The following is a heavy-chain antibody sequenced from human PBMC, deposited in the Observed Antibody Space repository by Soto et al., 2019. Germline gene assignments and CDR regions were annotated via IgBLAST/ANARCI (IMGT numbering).Heavy chain of an antibody. D-gene: IGHD2-21*02. CDR3: AKEQKAYCGGDCSRYFDY. J-gene: IGHJ4*02. CDR1: GFTFSSYA. V-gene: IGHV3-30-3*01. Sequence: GGSLRLSCAASGFTFSSYAMHWVRQAPGKGLEWVAVISYDGSNKYYADSVKGRFTISRDNSKNTLYLQMNSLRAEDTAVYYCAKEQKAYCGGDCSRYFDYWGQGTLVTVSS. CDR2: ISYDGSNK.